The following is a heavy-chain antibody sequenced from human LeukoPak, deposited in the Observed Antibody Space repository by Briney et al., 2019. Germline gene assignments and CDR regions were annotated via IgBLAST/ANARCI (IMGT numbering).Heavy chain of an antibody. D-gene: IGHD6-13*01. J-gene: IGHJ4*02. CDR3: ARRYSSSWSLDY. Sequence: GGSLRLSCAASGFTFSSYGMHWVRQAPGKGLEWVAVISYDGSNKYYADSVKGRFTVSRDNSKNTLYLQMNSLRAEDTAVYYCARRYSSSWSLDYWGQGTLVTVSS. V-gene: IGHV3-30*03. CDR1: GFTFSSYG. CDR2: ISYDGSNK.